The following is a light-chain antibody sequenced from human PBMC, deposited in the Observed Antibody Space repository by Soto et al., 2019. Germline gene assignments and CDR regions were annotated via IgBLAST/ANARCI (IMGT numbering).Light chain of an antibody. CDR3: SSYAGSNNLL. CDR2: EVS. Sequence: QSVLTQSPSASGSPGQSVTISCTGTSSDVGGYNFVSWYQQHPGKAPKLMIYEVSKRPSGVPDRFSGSKSGNTASLTVSGLQAEEEADYYCSSYAGSNNLLFGGGTKLTVL. J-gene: IGLJ2*01. CDR1: SSDVGGYNF. V-gene: IGLV2-8*01.